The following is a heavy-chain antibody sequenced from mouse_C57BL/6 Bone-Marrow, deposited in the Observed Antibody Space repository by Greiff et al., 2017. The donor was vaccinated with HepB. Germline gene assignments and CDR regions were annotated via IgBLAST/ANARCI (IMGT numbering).Heavy chain of an antibody. Sequence: QVQLQQPGAELVKPGASVKLSCKASGYTFTSYWMQWVKQRPGQGLEWIGEIDPSDSYTNYNQKFKGKATLTVDTSSSTAYMQLSSLTSEDSAVYYCARPYYYGSREYFDVWGTGTTVTVSS. J-gene: IGHJ1*03. CDR3: ARPYYYGSREYFDV. CDR2: IDPSDSYT. CDR1: GYTFTSYW. D-gene: IGHD1-1*01. V-gene: IGHV1-50*01.